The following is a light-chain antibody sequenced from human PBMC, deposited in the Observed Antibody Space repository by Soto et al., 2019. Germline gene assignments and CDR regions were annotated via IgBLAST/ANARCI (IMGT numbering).Light chain of an antibody. Sequence: QSALTQPPSASGTPGQRVTISCSGSSSNIGSNFVHWYQHLPGAAPKLLIYTNNHRPSGVPDRFSGSKSGTSASLAISGLRSEDEADYYCATWDDSLSGVIFGGGTKVTVL. V-gene: IGLV1-47*01. J-gene: IGLJ2*01. CDR1: SSNIGSNF. CDR3: ATWDDSLSGVI. CDR2: TNN.